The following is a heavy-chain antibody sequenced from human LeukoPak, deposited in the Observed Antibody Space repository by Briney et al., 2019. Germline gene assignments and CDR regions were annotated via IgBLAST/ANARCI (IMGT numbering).Heavy chain of an antibody. J-gene: IGHJ4*02. CDR3: ARGSDFFDY. V-gene: IGHV4-31*11. CDR1: GGSISSADFY. Sequence: SETLSLTCAVSGGSISSADFYWSWIRQHPGKGLEWIGFIYYSGSAYYNPSLKSRVSISIDTSKNQFSLTLNSVTAADTAVYYGARGSDFFDYWGQGTLVTVSS. CDR2: IYYSGSA.